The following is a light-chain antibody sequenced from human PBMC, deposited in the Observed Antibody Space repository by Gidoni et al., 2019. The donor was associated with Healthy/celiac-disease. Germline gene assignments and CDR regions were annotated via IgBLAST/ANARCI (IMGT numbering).Light chain of an antibody. J-gene: IGKJ1*01. Sequence: EIVMTQSQATLSLSPGERATISCRASQSVSSNLAWYQQKPGQAPRLLIYGASTRATGIPARFSGSGSGTEFTLTISSLQSEDFAVYYCQQYNNWPPWTFGQGTKVEIK. CDR2: GAS. CDR1: QSVSSN. CDR3: QQYNNWPPWT. V-gene: IGKV3-15*01.